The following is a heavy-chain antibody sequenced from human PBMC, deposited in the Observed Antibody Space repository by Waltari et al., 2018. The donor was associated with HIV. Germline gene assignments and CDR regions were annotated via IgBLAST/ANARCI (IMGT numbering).Heavy chain of an antibody. J-gene: IGHJ4*02. CDR2: INKDESEK. CDR1: GFTLSSHW. Sequence: EVQLVESGGGLVQPGGSLSLSCAASGFTLSSHWMMWVRQAPGKGLEYVANINKDESEKYYVDSVKGRFTISRDNAKNSLYLQMNSLRAEDTAVYFCVRDGFWSFDFWGQGTQVTVSS. V-gene: IGHV3-7*04. D-gene: IGHD2-2*03. CDR3: VRDGFWSFDF.